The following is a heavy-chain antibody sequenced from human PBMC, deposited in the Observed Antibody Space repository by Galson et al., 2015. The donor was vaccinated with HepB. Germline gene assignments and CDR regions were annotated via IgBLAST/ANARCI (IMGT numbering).Heavy chain of an antibody. D-gene: IGHD3-22*01. CDR3: ARDGEHLLYYDSSGLFDY. V-gene: IGHV1-18*01. J-gene: IGHJ4*02. CDR1: GYTFTSYG. Sequence: SVKVSCKASGYTFTSYGISWVRQAPGQGLEWMGWISAYNGNTNYAQKLQGRVTMTTDTSTSTAYMELRSLRSDDTAVYYCARDGEHLLYYDSSGLFDYWGQGTLVTVSS. CDR2: ISAYNGNT.